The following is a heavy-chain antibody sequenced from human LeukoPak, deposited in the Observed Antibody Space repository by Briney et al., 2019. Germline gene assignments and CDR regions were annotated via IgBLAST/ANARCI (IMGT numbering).Heavy chain of an antibody. CDR2: VNPTSGGT. CDR1: GYTFTSYY. V-gene: IGHV1-2*02. J-gene: IGHJ4*02. Sequence: ASLKVFWKTSGYTFTSYYMHRVRPAPGQGLEWMGWVNPTSGGTNYAQKFQGRVTMTRDTSISTAYMELSRLRSDDTAVYYCARVYYYYDSSGILTLYFDYWGQGTLVTVSS. CDR3: ARVYYYYDSSGILTLYFDY. D-gene: IGHD3-22*01.